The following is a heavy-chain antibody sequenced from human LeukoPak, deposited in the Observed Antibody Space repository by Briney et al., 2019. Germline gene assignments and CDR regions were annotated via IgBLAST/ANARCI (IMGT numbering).Heavy chain of an antibody. CDR3: ARPLNLWMVRGAVDAFDI. J-gene: IGHJ3*02. CDR2: IYYSGST. Sequence: SETLSLTCTVSGGSISSYYWSWIRQPPGKGLEWIGYIYYSGSTNYNPSLKSRVTISVDTSKNQFSLKLSSVTAADTAVYYCARPLNLWMVRGAVDAFDIWGQGTMVTVSS. CDR1: GGSISSYY. D-gene: IGHD3-10*01. V-gene: IGHV4-59*08.